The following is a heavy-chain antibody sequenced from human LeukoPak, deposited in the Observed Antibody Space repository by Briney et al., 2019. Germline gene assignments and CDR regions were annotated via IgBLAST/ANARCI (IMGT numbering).Heavy chain of an antibody. CDR1: GGSFSSYY. J-gene: IGHJ6*02. CDR3: ASSQTGDPLRSYYGMDV. V-gene: IGHV4-59*01. CDR2: IYYSGST. Sequence: KPSETLSLTCAVYGGSFSSYYWSWIRQPPGKGLEWIGYIYYSGSTNYNPSLKSRVTISVDTSKNQFSLKLSSVTAADTAVYYCASSQTGDPLRSYYGMDVWGQGTTVTVSS. D-gene: IGHD7-27*01.